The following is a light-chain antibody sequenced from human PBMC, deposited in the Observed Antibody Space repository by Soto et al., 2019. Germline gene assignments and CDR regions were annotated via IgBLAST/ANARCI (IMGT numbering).Light chain of an antibody. CDR3: QQYGSSPPQT. J-gene: IGKJ1*01. CDR1: QSVSSSY. CDR2: GAS. Sequence: EIVLTQSPGTLSLSPGERATLSCRASQSVSSSYLASYQQKPGQAPRLLIYGASSRATGAPDRFSSSGAGTDFTLTISRLEPEDFGVYYCQQYGSSPPQTFGQGTKVEIK. V-gene: IGKV3-20*01.